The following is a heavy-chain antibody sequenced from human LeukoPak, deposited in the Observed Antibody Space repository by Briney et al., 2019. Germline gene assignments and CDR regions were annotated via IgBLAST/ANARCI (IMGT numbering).Heavy chain of an antibody. CDR2: ISGSGGST. Sequence: GGSLRLSCAASGFTFSSYGMSWVRQAPGKGLEWVSAISGSGGSTYYADSVKGRFTISRDNSKNTLFLQMNSLRAEDTAVYYCAKRRGLELLYYYYMDVWGKGTTVTVSS. V-gene: IGHV3-23*01. J-gene: IGHJ6*03. CDR1: GFTFSSYG. D-gene: IGHD1-7*01. CDR3: AKRRGLELLYYYYMDV.